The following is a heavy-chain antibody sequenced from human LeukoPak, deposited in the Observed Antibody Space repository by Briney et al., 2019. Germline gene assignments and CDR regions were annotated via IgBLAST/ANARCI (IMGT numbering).Heavy chain of an antibody. CDR2: IWYDGSNK. Sequence: GGSLRLSCAASGFTFSSYGMHWVRQAPGKGLEWVAVIWYDGSNKYYADSVKGRFTISRDNSKNTLYLQMNSLRAEDTAVYYCANIRGIAVAEGYWGQGTLVTVSS. V-gene: IGHV3-30*02. J-gene: IGHJ4*02. D-gene: IGHD6-19*01. CDR1: GFTFSSYG. CDR3: ANIRGIAVAEGY.